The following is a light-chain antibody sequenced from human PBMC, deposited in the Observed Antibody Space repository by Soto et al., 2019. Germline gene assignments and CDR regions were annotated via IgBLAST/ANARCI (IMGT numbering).Light chain of an antibody. CDR3: MQSIEFPIT. CDR1: QSLLDSDDGNTY. J-gene: IGKJ5*01. CDR2: TRS. V-gene: IGKV2-40*01. Sequence: DVVMTQAPLSLSVTPGEPASMSCRSSQSLLDSDDGNTYVDWYLQRPGQTPQLLIYTRSSRASEVPDRFSGSGLRTDFTLKISRVEAEDVGVYYCMQSIEFPITFGQGTRLEV.